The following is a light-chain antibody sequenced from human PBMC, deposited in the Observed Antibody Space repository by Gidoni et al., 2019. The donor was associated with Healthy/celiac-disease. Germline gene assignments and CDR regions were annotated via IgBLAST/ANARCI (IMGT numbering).Light chain of an antibody. CDR2: GAS. J-gene: IGKJ2*01. CDR1: QSVSST. V-gene: IGKV3-15*01. Sequence: EIVMTQSPATLSVSPGERATLSCRASQSVSSTLAWYQQKPGQAPRLLIYGASTRATGIPARFSGSGSVTEFTLTISSLQSEDFAVYYCQQYNNWPNTFGQGTKLEIK. CDR3: QQYNNWPNT.